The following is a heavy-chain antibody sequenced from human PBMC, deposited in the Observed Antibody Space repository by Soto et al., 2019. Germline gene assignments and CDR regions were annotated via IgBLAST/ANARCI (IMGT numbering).Heavy chain of an antibody. D-gene: IGHD2-2*01. V-gene: IGHV4-39*01. CDR1: GGSISSCSYS. Sequence: QLQLQESGPRLVKLSETLSLTCSVSGGSISSCSYSWGWIRQPPGKGLEWIGIIYYSGSTHYNPSLEGRVAISVDTPNNQLSLRLSSVTAADTAVYYCGRQPGHCGSTTCFGYYSVDVWGQGTTGTVS. CDR2: IYYSGST. CDR3: GRQPGHCGSTTCFGYYSVDV. J-gene: IGHJ6*02.